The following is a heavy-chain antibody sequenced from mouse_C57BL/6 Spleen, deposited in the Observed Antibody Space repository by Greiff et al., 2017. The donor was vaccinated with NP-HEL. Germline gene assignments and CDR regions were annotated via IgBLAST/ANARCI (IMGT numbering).Heavy chain of an antibody. CDR3: AKSGYGSSYDAMDY. V-gene: IGHV5-6*01. D-gene: IGHD1-1*01. Sequence: EVKLMESGGDLVKPGGSLKLSCAASGFTFISYGMSWVRQTPDKRLEWVATISSGGSYTYYPDSVKGRFTISRDNAKNTLYLQMSSLKSEDTAMYYCAKSGYGSSYDAMDYWGQGTSVTVSS. J-gene: IGHJ4*01. CDR2: ISSGGSYT. CDR1: GFTFISYG.